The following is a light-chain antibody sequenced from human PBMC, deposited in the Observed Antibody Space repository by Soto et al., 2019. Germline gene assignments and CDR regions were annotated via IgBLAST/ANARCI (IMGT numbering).Light chain of an antibody. CDR2: EVS. CDR1: SSDVGGYNF. CDR3: SSYAGGIKWV. J-gene: IGLJ3*02. Sequence: QSALTQPPSASGSPGQSVTISCTGTSSDVGGYNFVSWYQQHPGKAPKFMIYEVSKRPSGVPDRFSGSKSSNTASLTVSGLQAEDEADYYCSSYAGGIKWVFGGGTKVTVL. V-gene: IGLV2-8*01.